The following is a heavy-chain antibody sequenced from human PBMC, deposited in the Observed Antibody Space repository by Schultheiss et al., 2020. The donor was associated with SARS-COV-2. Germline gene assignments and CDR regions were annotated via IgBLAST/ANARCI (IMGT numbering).Heavy chain of an antibody. J-gene: IGHJ4*02. Sequence: GGSLRLSCAASGFNFNTYWMSWVRQAPGKGLEWVAVTSYDGSKKFYADSVKGRFTISRDNSKNTLYLQMNSLRVEDTAVYYCARDLMSGETVLVAIDYWGQGTLVTVSS. CDR3: ARDLMSGETVLVAIDY. CDR2: TSYDGSKK. V-gene: IGHV3-30*03. CDR1: GFNFNTYW. D-gene: IGHD2-8*02.